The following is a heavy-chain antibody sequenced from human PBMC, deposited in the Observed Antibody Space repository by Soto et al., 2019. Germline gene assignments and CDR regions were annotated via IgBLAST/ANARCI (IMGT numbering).Heavy chain of an antibody. CDR1: GFTFSSYG. V-gene: IGHV3-30*18. J-gene: IGHJ4*02. D-gene: IGHD2-15*01. CDR2: ISYDGSNK. Sequence: GGSLRLSCAASGFTFSSYGMHWVRQAQGKGLEWVAVISYDGSNKYYADSVKGRFTISRDNSKNTLYLQMNSLRAEDTAVYYCAKESRGYCSGGSCYFDYWGQGTLVTVSS. CDR3: AKESRGYCSGGSCYFDY.